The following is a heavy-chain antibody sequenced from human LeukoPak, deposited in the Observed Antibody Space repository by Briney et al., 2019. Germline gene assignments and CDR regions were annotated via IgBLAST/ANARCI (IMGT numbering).Heavy chain of an antibody. CDR2: ISGGGIT. J-gene: IGHJ4*02. Sequence: GGSLRLSCAASGFTFGSYAMSWVRQAPGKGLEWVSDISGGGITYLADSVKGRFTISRDNSKNTLCLQMSSLRAEDTAVYYCAKGHVESGGYYYFDYWGQGALVTVSS. CDR1: GFTFGSYA. CDR3: AKGHVESGGYYYFDY. D-gene: IGHD3-22*01. V-gene: IGHV3-23*01.